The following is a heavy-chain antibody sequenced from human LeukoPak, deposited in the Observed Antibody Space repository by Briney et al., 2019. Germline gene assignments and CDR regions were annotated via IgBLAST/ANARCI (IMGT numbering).Heavy chain of an antibody. CDR1: GFTFSSYS. CDR2: ISRNSGYI. CDR3: ARGRRTGDRGYYFDY. D-gene: IGHD7-27*01. J-gene: IGHJ4*02. Sequence: GGSLRLSCAASGFTFSSYSMNWVRQAPGKGLEWVSSISRNSGYIYYTDSMKGRLTISSDNANNSLYLQMNNLRAENTAMYYCARGRRTGDRGYYFDYWGQGTLVTVSS. V-gene: IGHV3-21*01.